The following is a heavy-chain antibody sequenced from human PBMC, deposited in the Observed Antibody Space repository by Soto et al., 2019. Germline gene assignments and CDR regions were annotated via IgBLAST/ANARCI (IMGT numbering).Heavy chain of an antibody. J-gene: IGHJ5*02. V-gene: IGHV3-21*01. D-gene: IGHD6-13*01. CDR2: ISSNSAYI. CDR3: TRDASRDSSARGWFDP. Sequence: GCLKISRAACILTLRSLTVNWVRQDPGKGLEWVSTISSNSAYIYYTDALRGRFTISRDNAKNSLHLQMNSLRAEDTAVYYCTRDASRDSSARGWFDPWGPGTLVTVSS. CDR1: ILTLRSLT.